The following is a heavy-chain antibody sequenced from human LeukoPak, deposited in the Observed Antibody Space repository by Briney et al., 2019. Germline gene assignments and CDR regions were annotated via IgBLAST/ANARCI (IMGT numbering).Heavy chain of an antibody. J-gene: IGHJ4*02. D-gene: IGHD3-3*01. V-gene: IGHV4-34*01. CDR1: GGSFSGYY. Sequence: SETLSLTCAVYGGSFSGYYWSWIRQPPEKGLEWIGEINHSGSTNYNPSLKSRVTISVDTSKNQFSLKLSSVTAADTAVYYCARDHRWRGPFDYWGQGTLVTVSS. CDR2: INHSGST. CDR3: ARDHRWRGPFDY.